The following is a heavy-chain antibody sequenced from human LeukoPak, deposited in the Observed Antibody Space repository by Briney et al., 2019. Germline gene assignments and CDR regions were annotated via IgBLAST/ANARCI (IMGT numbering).Heavy chain of an antibody. D-gene: IGHD3-3*01. Sequence: GSLRLSCAAFGFTFRKYGMSWVRQAPGKGLEWVSGISWNGGSTGYADSVKGRFTISRDNGKNSLYLQMNSLRAEDTALYYCARDLRSRFSENFYYYMDVWGKGTTVTVSS. CDR2: ISWNGGST. J-gene: IGHJ6*03. CDR1: GFTFRKYG. CDR3: ARDLRSRFSENFYYYMDV. V-gene: IGHV3-20*04.